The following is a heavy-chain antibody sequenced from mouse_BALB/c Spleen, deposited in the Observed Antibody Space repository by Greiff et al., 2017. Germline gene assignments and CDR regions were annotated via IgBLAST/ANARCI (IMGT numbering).Heavy chain of an antibody. CDR3: AITTVVAWYFDV. Sequence: DVQLQESGPGLVKPSQSLSLTCTVTGYSITSDYAWNWIRQFPGNKLEWMGYISYSGSTSYNPSLKSRISITRDTSKNQFFLQLNSVTTEDTATYYCAITTVVAWYFDVWGAGTTVTVSS. CDR2: ISYSGST. D-gene: IGHD1-1*01. V-gene: IGHV3-2*02. J-gene: IGHJ1*01. CDR1: GYSITSDYA.